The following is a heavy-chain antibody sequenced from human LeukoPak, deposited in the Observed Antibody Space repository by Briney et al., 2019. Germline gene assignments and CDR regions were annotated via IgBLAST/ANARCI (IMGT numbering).Heavy chain of an antibody. Sequence: GGSLRLSCAASGFTFDDYAMHWVRQAPGKGLEWVSAISGSGGSTYYADSVKGRFTISRDNSKNTLYLQMNSLRAEDTAVYYCAKQGTTYDFWSGRFDYWGQGTLVTVSS. CDR1: GFTFDDYA. V-gene: IGHV3-23*01. D-gene: IGHD3-3*01. CDR3: AKQGTTYDFWSGRFDY. J-gene: IGHJ4*02. CDR2: ISGSGGST.